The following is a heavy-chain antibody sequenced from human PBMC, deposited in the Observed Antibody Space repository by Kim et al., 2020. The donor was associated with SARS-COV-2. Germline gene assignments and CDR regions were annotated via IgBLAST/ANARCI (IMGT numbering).Heavy chain of an antibody. V-gene: IGHV3-53*05. Sequence: GNTHYADSVKGRLTTSRDNSKSTLYLQMNSLRVEDTAVYYCARDQGFYAVWGQGNLVTVSS. CDR2: GNT. D-gene: IGHD2-2*01. J-gene: IGHJ4*02. CDR3: ARDQGFYAV.